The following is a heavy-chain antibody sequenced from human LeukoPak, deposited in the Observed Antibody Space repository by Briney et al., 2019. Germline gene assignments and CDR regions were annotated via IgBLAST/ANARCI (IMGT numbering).Heavy chain of an antibody. CDR3: ATQRGGNPAY. D-gene: IGHD1-14*01. J-gene: IGHJ4*02. V-gene: IGHV3-74*01. CDR1: GLTFSSHW. CDR2: ITNDGSIT. Sequence: GGSLRLSCAASGLTFSSHWMHWVRQAPGKGLVWVSRITNDGSITTYADSVKGRFTISRDNAKNMLYLQVNSLRAEDTAVYYCATQRGGNPAYWGQGTLVTVSS.